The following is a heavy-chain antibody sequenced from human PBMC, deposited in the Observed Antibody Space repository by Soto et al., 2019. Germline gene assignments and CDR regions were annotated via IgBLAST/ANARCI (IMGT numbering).Heavy chain of an antibody. CDR1: GGSISSSNW. Sequence: PSETLSLTCAVSGGSISSSNWWSWVRQPPGKGLEWIWEIYHSGSTNYNPSLKSRVTISVDKSKNQFSLKLSSVTAADTAVYYCARSYSSSWSAYNWFDPWGQGTLVTVSS. CDR2: IYHSGST. CDR3: ARSYSSSWSAYNWFDP. J-gene: IGHJ5*02. V-gene: IGHV4-4*02. D-gene: IGHD6-13*01.